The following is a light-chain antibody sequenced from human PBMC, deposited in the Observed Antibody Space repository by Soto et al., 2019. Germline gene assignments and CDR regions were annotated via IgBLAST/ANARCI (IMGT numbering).Light chain of an antibody. Sequence: EIQLTQSASFRSPSLGESVTITCRASQVISTSLAWYQVKPGKAPKLLIYAASTLESGVPSRFSATVSGTEFSLTITSLQPEDFATYYCQQLFDSPITFGQGTRLEIK. V-gene: IGKV1-9*01. CDR3: QQLFDSPIT. CDR1: QVISTS. CDR2: AAS. J-gene: IGKJ5*01.